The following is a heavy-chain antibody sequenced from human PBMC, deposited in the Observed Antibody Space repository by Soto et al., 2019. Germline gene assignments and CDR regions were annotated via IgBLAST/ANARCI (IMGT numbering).Heavy chain of an antibody. CDR1: GGSFSGYY. J-gene: IGHJ4*02. CDR2: IYYSGST. Sequence: SETLSLTCAVYGGSFSGYYWSWIRQPPGKGLEWIGYIYYSGSTNYNPSLKSRVTISVDTSKNQFSLKLSSVTAADTAVYYCARLTMVRGVSFDYWGQGTLVTVSS. V-gene: IGHV4-59*08. D-gene: IGHD3-10*01. CDR3: ARLTMVRGVSFDY.